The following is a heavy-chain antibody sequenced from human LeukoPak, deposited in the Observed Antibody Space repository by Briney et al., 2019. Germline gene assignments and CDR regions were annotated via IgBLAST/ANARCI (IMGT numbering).Heavy chain of an antibody. Sequence: GESLKISCKGSGYSFTSYWIGWVRQMPGKGLEWMGIIYPGDSDTRYSPSFQGQVTISADKSISTAYLQWSSLKASDTAMYYCARHVSMAAAGTDLDYWGQGTLVTVSS. CDR2: IYPGDSDT. CDR3: ARHVSMAAAGTDLDY. V-gene: IGHV5-51*01. CDR1: GYSFTSYW. D-gene: IGHD6-13*01. J-gene: IGHJ4*02.